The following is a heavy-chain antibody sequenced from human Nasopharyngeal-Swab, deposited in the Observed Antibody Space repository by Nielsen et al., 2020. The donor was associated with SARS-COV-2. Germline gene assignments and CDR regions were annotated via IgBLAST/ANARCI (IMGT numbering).Heavy chain of an antibody. V-gene: IGHV4-59*01. D-gene: IGHD3-3*01. CDR3: ARAQDFWSPFDY. Sequence: SETLSLTCTVSGTSIRNYSWNWIRQPPGKGLEWIGYIYDSGNTNYNSSLKSRVTISVDTSKNQFSLKLSSVTAADTAVYYCARAQDFWSPFDYWGQGALVTVS. J-gene: IGHJ4*02. CDR2: IYDSGNT. CDR1: GTSIRNYS.